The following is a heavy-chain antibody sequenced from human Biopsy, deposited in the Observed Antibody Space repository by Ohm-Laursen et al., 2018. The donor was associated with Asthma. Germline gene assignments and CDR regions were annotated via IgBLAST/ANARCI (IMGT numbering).Heavy chain of an antibody. V-gene: IGHV3-30*18. J-gene: IGHJ4*02. CDR3: AKEVFPGWELRRGPDS. CDR2: ISFDGTNR. D-gene: IGHD1-26*01. CDR1: GFSFSNYG. Sequence: SLRLSCTASGFSFSNYGMHWVRQAPGKGLDWVAVISFDGTNRNYTDSVKGRFTISRDNPRNTPHLEMNSLRAEDTAVYFCAKEVFPGWELRRGPDSWGQGTLVTVSS.